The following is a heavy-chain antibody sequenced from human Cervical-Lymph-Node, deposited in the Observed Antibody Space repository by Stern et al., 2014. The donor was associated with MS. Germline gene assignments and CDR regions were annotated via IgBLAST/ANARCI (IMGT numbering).Heavy chain of an antibody. J-gene: IGHJ4*02. CDR2: IYWDDDK. CDR1: GFSLSTSGVG. D-gene: IGHD4-17*01. V-gene: IGHV2-5*02. CDR3: ARNYGDTPYFDY. Sequence: ESGPTLVKPTQTLTLTCTFSGFSLSTSGVGVGWIRQPPGKALEWLALIYWDDDKRYRPSLKSRLTITKDTSKNQAVLKMTNMDPVDTATYYCARNYGDTPYFDYWGQGTLVTVSS.